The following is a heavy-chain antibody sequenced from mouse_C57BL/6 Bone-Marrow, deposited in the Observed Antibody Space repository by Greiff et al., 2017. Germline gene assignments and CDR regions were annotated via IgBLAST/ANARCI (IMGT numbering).Heavy chain of an antibody. CDR2: IDPENGDT. Sequence: VQLKESGAELVRPGASVKLSCTASGFNIKDDYMHWVKQRPEQGLEWIGWIDPENGDTEYASKFQGKATITADPSSNTAYLQLSSLTSEDTAVYYCTTPYGNYDAVDYWGQGTSVTVSS. V-gene: IGHV14-4*01. J-gene: IGHJ4*01. CDR1: GFNIKDDY. D-gene: IGHD2-1*01. CDR3: TTPYGNYDAVDY.